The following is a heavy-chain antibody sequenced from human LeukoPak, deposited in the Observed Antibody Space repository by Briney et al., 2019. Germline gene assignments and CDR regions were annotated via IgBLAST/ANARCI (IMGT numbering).Heavy chain of an antibody. CDR2: ISGDGGST. Sequence: PGGSLRLSCAASGFTFDDYAMHWVRQAPGKGLEWVSLISGDGGSTYYADSVKGRFTISRDSSKNSLYLQMNSLRTEDTALYYCAKDQTYYYDSASFDYWGQGTLVTVSS. J-gene: IGHJ4*02. V-gene: IGHV3-43*02. D-gene: IGHD3-22*01. CDR3: AKDQTYYYDSASFDY. CDR1: GFTFDDYA.